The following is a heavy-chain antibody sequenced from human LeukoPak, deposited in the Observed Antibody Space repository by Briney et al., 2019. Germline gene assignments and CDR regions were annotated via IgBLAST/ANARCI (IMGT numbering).Heavy chain of an antibody. V-gene: IGHV3-23*01. Sequence: GGSLRLSCAASGFTFSSYDMSWVRQAPGKGREWVSAISGSGSSTYYADSGKGRFTISRDNSKNTLYLQRNSRRAEDTAVYYCAKNVVVTPDALDIWGQGTMVTVSS. CDR3: AKNVVVTPDALDI. J-gene: IGHJ3*02. D-gene: IGHD2-21*02. CDR1: GFTFSSYD. CDR2: ISGSGSST.